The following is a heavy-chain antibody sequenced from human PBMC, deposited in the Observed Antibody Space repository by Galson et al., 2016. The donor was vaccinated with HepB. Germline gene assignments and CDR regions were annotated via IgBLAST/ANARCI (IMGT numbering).Heavy chain of an antibody. CDR3: ARESFFGAGDFDY. D-gene: IGHD3-16*01. V-gene: IGHV1-18*01. J-gene: IGHJ4*02. CDR1: GYSFSTYG. Sequence: SVKVSCKASGYSFSTYGIVWVRQAPGQGLEWMGWINAQNHNANYAQNLQGRVTMTTDTSTTTASVELRSLRADDTAVYYCARESFFGAGDFDYWGQGTLVTVSS. CDR2: INAQNHNA.